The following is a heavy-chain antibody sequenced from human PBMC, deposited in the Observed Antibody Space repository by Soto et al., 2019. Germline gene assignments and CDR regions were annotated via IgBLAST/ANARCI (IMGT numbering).Heavy chain of an antibody. V-gene: IGHV3-30*18. D-gene: IGHD2-15*01. Sequence: LRLSCAASGFTFSSYGMHWVRQAPGKGLEWVAVISYDGSNKYYADSVKGRFTISRDNSKNTLYLQMNSLRAEDTTVYYCAKGDYCSGGSCYSSAPIPDFQHWGQGTLVTVSS. CDR2: ISYDGSNK. CDR1: GFTFSSYG. CDR3: AKGDYCSGGSCYSSAPIPDFQH. J-gene: IGHJ1*01.